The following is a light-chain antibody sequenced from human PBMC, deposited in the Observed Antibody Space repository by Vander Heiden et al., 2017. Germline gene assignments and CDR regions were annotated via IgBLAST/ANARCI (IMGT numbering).Light chain of an antibody. CDR1: QDISSF. J-gene: IGKJ4*01. CDR2: AAS. CDR3: QRLSGYPLT. V-gene: IGKV1-9*01. Sequence: DVQFARSPSFMSASVGDRVTITCRASQDISSFFAWYQQKPGQAPKLLIYAASTLQSGVPSRFSGSGSGTEFTLTIRSLNPEDFATYLCQRLSGYPLTFGGGTKVEIK.